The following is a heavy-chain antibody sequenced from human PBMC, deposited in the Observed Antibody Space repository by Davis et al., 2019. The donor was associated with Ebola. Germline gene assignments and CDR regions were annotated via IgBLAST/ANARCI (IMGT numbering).Heavy chain of an antibody. J-gene: IGHJ4*02. D-gene: IGHD2-15*01. V-gene: IGHV3-30*03. CDR3: ARGLGVVVAARGGVYFDY. Sequence: GGSLRLSCAASGFTFSSYGMHWVRQAPGKGLEWVAVISYDGSNKYYADSVKGRFTISRDNSKNTLYLQMNSLRAEDTAVYYYARGLGVVVAARGGVYFDYWGQGTLVTVSS. CDR1: GFTFSSYG. CDR2: ISYDGSNK.